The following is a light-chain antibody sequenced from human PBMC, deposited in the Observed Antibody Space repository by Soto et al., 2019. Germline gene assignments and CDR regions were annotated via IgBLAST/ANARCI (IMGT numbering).Light chain of an antibody. Sequence: SYELTQPPSVSVAPGQTAKITCGGNNIGSKSVHWYQQKPGQAPVLVVYDDRERPSGIPDRFYGSNSGNTATLTISRVEAGDEADYYCQVWKRSTDEVVFGGGTKLTVL. CDR3: QVWKRSTDEVV. J-gene: IGLJ2*01. V-gene: IGLV3-21*02. CDR2: DDR. CDR1: NIGSKS.